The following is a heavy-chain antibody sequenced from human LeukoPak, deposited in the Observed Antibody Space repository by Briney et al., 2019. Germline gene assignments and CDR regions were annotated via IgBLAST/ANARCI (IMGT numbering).Heavy chain of an antibody. V-gene: IGHV4-4*07. Sequence: SETLSLTCTVSGGSISAYYWSWIRQPAGEGLEWIGHIYPSGNSNYNPSLKSRVTMSVDTSKNQFSLTLSSVTAADTAVYYCARAGRYSSGPTLWGQGTLVTVSS. CDR1: GGSISAYY. J-gene: IGHJ4*02. D-gene: IGHD6-19*01. CDR2: IYPSGNS. CDR3: ARAGRYSSGPTL.